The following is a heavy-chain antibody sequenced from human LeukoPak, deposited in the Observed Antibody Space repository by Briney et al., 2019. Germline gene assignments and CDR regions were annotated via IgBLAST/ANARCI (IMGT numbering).Heavy chain of an antibody. J-gene: IGHJ3*02. CDR1: GFTVSSNY. D-gene: IGHD1-26*01. CDR3: ARGVVGATTSYAFDI. Sequence: PGGSLRLSCAASGFTVSSNYMSWVRQAPGKGLEWVAVIWYDGSNKYYADSVKGRFTISRDNSKNTLYLQMNSLRAEDTAVYYCARGVVGATTSYAFDIWGQGTMVTVSS. V-gene: IGHV3-33*08. CDR2: IWYDGSNK.